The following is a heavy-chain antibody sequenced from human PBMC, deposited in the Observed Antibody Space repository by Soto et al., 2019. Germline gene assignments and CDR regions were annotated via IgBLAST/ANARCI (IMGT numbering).Heavy chain of an antibody. CDR1: GGTFSSYG. CDR2: IIPIFGTA. Sequence: GASVKVSCKASGGTFSSYGISWVRQAPGQGLEWMGGIIPIFGTANYAQKFQGRVTITADESTSTAYMELSSLRSEDTAVYYCARAAARGVYCGMDVWGQGTTVTVSS. D-gene: IGHD3-10*01. CDR3: ARAAARGVYCGMDV. J-gene: IGHJ6*02. V-gene: IGHV1-69*13.